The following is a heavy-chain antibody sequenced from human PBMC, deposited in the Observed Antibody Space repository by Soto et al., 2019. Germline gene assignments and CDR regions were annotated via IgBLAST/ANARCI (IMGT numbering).Heavy chain of an antibody. Sequence: QLQLQESGPGLVKPSETLSLTCTVSGGSISSSSYYWGWIRQPPGKGLEWIGSIYYSGSTYYNPSLKSRVTISVDTSKNQFSLKLSSVTAADTAVYYCARRGYSGYDSPLDYWGQGTLVTVSS. CDR2: IYYSGST. D-gene: IGHD5-12*01. CDR1: GGSISSSSYY. V-gene: IGHV4-39*01. CDR3: ARRGYSGYDSPLDY. J-gene: IGHJ4*02.